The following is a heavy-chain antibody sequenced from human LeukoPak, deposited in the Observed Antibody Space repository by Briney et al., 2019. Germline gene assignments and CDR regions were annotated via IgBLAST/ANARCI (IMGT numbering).Heavy chain of an antibody. J-gene: IGHJ4*02. D-gene: IGHD6-13*01. CDR1: GYSFTTYW. CDR2: IYPGDSDT. Sequence: GESLKISCKGSGYSFTTYWIGWVRQMPGKSLEWMGIIYPGDSDTRYSPSFQGQVTISADKSISTAYLQWSSLKASDTAMYYCARQGEIAAAAVDFWGQGTLVTVSS. CDR3: ARQGEIAAAAVDF. V-gene: IGHV5-51*01.